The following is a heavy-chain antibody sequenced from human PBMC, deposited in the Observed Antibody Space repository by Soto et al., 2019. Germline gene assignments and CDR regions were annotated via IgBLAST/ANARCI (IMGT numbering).Heavy chain of an antibody. CDR1: GGTFSSYA. J-gene: IGHJ6*02. V-gene: IGHV1-69*13. Sequence: ASVKVSCKASGGTFSSYAISWVPQAPGQGLEWMGGIIPIFGTANYAQKFQGRVTITADESTSTAYMELSSLRSEDTAVYYCARDVLPGIAVARYYYGMDVWGQGTTVTVSS. D-gene: IGHD6-19*01. CDR2: IIPIFGTA. CDR3: ARDVLPGIAVARYYYGMDV.